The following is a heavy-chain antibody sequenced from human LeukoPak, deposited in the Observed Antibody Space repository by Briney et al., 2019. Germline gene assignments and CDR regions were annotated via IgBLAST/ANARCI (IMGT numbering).Heavy chain of an antibody. V-gene: IGHV3-23*01. D-gene: IGHD3-9*01. Sequence: GGSLRLSCAASGFTFSSYAMSWVRQAPGKGVEWGSVISGRGDRADYADSVEGRFTLSRDNSRNTMYLQMNSLRADDTAVYYCAKDHIGTLSYDILSAFASWGQGTLVTVSS. CDR1: GFTFSSYA. J-gene: IGHJ4*02. CDR2: ISGRGDRA. CDR3: AKDHIGTLSYDILSAFAS.